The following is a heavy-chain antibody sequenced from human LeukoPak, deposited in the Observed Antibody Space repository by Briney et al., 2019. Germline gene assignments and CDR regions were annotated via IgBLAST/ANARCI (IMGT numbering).Heavy chain of an antibody. CDR1: GGSISTYY. CDR3: AREDPQTTVPEGMDV. V-gene: IGHV4-59*01. J-gene: IGHJ6*02. D-gene: IGHD4-17*01. Sequence: PSETLSLTCSVSGGSISTYYWSWIRQLPGEGLEWIGYIYYTGTTNYNPSLRSRVTISVDTSRNQFSLRLSSVTAADTAVYYCAREDPQTTVPEGMDVWGHGTTVIVSS. CDR2: IYYTGTT.